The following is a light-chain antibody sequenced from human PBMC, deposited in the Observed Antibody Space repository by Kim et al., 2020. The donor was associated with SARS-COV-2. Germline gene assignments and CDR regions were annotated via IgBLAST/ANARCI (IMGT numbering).Light chain of an antibody. CDR3: QSYDSSLRGLV. CDR1: SSNIGARYD. Sequence: VTNSCTGSSSNIGARYDVQVYQQHPGTAPKHLTHANTTRPSGVPDRFSGSKSGTSASLAITGLQAEDEADYYCQSYDSSLRGLVFGGGTQLTVL. V-gene: IGLV1-40*01. CDR2: ANT. J-gene: IGLJ3*02.